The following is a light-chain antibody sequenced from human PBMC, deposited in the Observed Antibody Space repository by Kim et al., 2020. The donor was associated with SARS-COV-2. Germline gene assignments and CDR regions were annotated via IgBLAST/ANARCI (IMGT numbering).Light chain of an antibody. CDR3: CSYAGSSWV. J-gene: IGLJ2*01. CDR2: EGS. Sequence: PGRSINISGTGTSSDVGSYDLVSWYQQHPGKAPKLMIYEGSKRPSGVSNRFSGSMSGNTASLTISGLQAEDEADYYCCSYAGSSWVFGGGTQLTVL. V-gene: IGLV2-23*01. CDR1: SSDVGSYDL.